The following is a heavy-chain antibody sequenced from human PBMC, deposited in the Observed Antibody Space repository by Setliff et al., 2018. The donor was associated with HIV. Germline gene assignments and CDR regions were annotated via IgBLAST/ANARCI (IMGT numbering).Heavy chain of an antibody. D-gene: IGHD3-16*01. CDR2: IYYSGST. CDR3: TRVGTYGVGGWFDP. CDR1: GGSISSSTYY. J-gene: IGHJ5*02. Sequence: PSETLSLTCTVSGGSISSSTYYWGWIRQPPGKGLEWIGSIYYSGSTYYNPSLKSRVTISVDTSKNQFSLKLSSVTAADTARYYCTRVGTYGVGGWFDPWGQGSLVTVSS. V-gene: IGHV4-39*07.